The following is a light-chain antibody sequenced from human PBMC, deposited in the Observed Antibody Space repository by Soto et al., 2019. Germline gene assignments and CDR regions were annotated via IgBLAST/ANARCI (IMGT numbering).Light chain of an antibody. V-gene: IGLV1-40*01. CDR2: GNS. CDR1: SSNIVAGYD. CDR3: QSYDNRPRGS. Sequence: QSVLTQPPSGSGAPGQRVTISCTGSSSNIVAGYDVNWYQQLPGTAHKLLIYGNSNRPSGVPDRFSGSKSGTSASLAITGLQAEDEADYYCQSYDNRPRGSFGPGTKLTVL. J-gene: IGLJ1*01.